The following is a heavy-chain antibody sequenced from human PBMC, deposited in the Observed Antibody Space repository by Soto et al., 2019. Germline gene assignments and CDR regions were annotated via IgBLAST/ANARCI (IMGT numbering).Heavy chain of an antibody. D-gene: IGHD3-3*01. Sequence: GGSLRLSCAASGFTFSSYAMHWVRQAPGKGLEWVAVISYDGSNKYYADSVKGRFTISRDNSKNTLYLQMNSLRAEDTAVYYCAKQIRFLEWLSTSFDYWGQGTLVTVSS. CDR3: AKQIRFLEWLSTSFDY. CDR2: ISYDGSNK. V-gene: IGHV3-30-3*01. CDR1: GFTFSSYA. J-gene: IGHJ4*02.